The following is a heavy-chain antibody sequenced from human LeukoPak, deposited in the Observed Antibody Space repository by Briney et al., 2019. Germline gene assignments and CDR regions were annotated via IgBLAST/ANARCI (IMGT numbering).Heavy chain of an antibody. Sequence: SVKVSCKASGGTFSSYAISWVRQAPGQGLEWMGRIIPILGIANYAQKFQGRVTITADKSTSTAYMELSSLRSEDTAVYYCARSPARNLRYFDPWGQGTLVTVSS. CDR1: GGTFSSYA. CDR3: ARSPARNLRYFDP. V-gene: IGHV1-69*04. J-gene: IGHJ5*02. D-gene: IGHD3-9*01. CDR2: IIPILGIA.